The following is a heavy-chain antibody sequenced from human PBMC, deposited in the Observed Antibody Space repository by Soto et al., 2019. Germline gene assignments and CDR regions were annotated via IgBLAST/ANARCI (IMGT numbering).Heavy chain of an antibody. CDR2: INPSGGST. D-gene: IGHD1-26*01. CDR1: GYTFTSYY. Sequence: ASVKVSCKASGYTFTSYYMHWVRQAPGQGLEWMGIINPSGGSTSYAQKFQGRVTMTRDTSTSTVYMELSSLRSEDTAVYYCARAVVKWELSITPGYWGQGTLVTVAS. V-gene: IGHV1-46*01. J-gene: IGHJ4*02. CDR3: ARAVVKWELSITPGY.